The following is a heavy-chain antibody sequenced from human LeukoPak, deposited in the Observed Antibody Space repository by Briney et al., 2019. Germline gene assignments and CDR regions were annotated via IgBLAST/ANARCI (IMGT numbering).Heavy chain of an antibody. CDR2: INPSGGNT. V-gene: IGHV1-46*01. Sequence: GASVKVSFTASGYTFTSYYMHWVRQAPGHGLEWMGIINPSGGNTNYAQKFQGRVTMTRDTSTSTVYMELSSLRSDDTAVYYCVREEVGGYFDYWGQGTQVTVSS. D-gene: IGHD3-10*01. CDR1: GYTFTSYY. J-gene: IGHJ4*02. CDR3: VREEVGGYFDY.